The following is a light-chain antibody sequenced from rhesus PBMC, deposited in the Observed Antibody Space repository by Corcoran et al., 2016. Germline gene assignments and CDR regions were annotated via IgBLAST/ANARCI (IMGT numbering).Light chain of an antibody. V-gene: IGKV2-104*02. J-gene: IGKJ2*01. CDR3: MQTLEFPYS. Sequence: DIVMTQTPLSLPVTPGEPASISCRSSQSLLDSEDGNTYLDWYLQKPGQSPQRLFYEVSNRASGVPDRFSGRGSDTDFTLKISRVEAEDVEVYYCMQTLEFPYSFGQGTKVEIK. CDR1: QSLLDSEDGNTY. CDR2: EVS.